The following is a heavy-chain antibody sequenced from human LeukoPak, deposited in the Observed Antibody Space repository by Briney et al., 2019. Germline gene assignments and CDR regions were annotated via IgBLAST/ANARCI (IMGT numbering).Heavy chain of an antibody. CDR2: MKPNSGNT. J-gene: IGHJ4*02. CDR1: GCTFTNYD. CDR3: ATELRWKDH. Sequence: GASVKVSCKASGCTFTNYDINWVRQATGQGLEWMGYMKPNSGNTGYAQKFQGRVTVTRDTSISTAYMELTSLTSEDTAVYYCATELRWKDHWGQGTLVTVSS. D-gene: IGHD4-23*01. V-gene: IGHV1-8*01.